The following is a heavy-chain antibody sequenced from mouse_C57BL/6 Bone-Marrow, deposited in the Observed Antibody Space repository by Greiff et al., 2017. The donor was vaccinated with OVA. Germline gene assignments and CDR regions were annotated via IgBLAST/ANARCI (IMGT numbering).Heavy chain of an antibody. J-gene: IGHJ3*01. CDR2: ISSGGSYT. CDR1: GFTFSSYG. Sequence: DVQLVESGGDLVKPGGSLKLSCAASGFTFSSYGMSWVRQTPDKRLEWVATISSGGSYTYYPDSVKGRFTISRDNAKNTLYLQMSSLKSEDTAMYYCARMAPGTDAYWGQGTLVTVSA. CDR3: ARMAPGTDAY. V-gene: IGHV5-6*01. D-gene: IGHD4-1*01.